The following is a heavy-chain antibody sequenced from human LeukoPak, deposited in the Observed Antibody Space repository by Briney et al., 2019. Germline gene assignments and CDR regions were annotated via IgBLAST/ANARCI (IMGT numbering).Heavy chain of an antibody. CDR3: ARSGDEGGGAFDI. CDR2: INPNSGGT. J-gene: IGHJ3*02. Sequence: ASVKVSCKASGYTFTGYYMHWERQAPGQGLEWMGWINPNSGGTNYAQKFQGRVTMTRDTSISTAYMELSRLRSDDTAVYYCARSGDEGGGAFDIWGQGTMVTVSS. D-gene: IGHD3-10*01. V-gene: IGHV1-2*02. CDR1: GYTFTGYY.